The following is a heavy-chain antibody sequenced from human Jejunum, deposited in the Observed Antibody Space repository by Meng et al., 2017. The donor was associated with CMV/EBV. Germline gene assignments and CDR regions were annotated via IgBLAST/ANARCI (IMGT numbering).Heavy chain of an antibody. CDR2: IRRDGSEK. D-gene: IGHD3-22*01. CDR3: SRGNRDSKYYAVDV. CDR1: EFTFKTYW. Sequence: SEFTFKTYWMGWVRQAPGKGLEWVANIRRDGSEKYYVDSVKSRFTISRDNAKNTLYLQMNSLRAEDTALYYCSRGNRDSKYYAVDVWGQGTKVTVSS. V-gene: IGHV3-7*01. J-gene: IGHJ6*02.